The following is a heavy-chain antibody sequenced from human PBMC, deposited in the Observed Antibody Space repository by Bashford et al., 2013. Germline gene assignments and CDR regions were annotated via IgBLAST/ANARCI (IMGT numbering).Heavy chain of an antibody. Sequence: VRQAPGKGLEWVSAISGSSGSTYYADSVKGRFTISRDNSKDTLYLQMNSLRAEDTAVYYCAKDRDDYGDPECFDIWGLGTMVT. CDR3: AKDRDDYGDPECFDI. J-gene: IGHJ3*02. V-gene: IGHV3-23*01. D-gene: IGHD4-17*01. CDR2: ISGSSGST.